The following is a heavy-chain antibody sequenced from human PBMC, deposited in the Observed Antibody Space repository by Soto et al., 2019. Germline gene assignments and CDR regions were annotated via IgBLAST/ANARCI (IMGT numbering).Heavy chain of an antibody. CDR3: AHSRCVSYCLKYYSSHYYYGMDV. V-gene: IGHV2-5*02. CDR1: GFSLSTSGVG. J-gene: IGHJ6*02. Sequence: QITLKESGPTLVKPTQTLTLTCTFSGFSLSTSGVGVGWIRQPPGKALEWLALIYWDDDKRYSPSLKSRLTINKDTSKLQLVHTMPNMDPVDTATYYCAHSRCVSYCLKYYSSHYYYGMDVWGQGTTVTVSS. D-gene: IGHD2-21*02. CDR2: IYWDDDK.